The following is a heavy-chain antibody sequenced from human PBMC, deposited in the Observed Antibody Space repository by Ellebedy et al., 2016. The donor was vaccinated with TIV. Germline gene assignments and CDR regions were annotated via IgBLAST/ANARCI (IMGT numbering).Heavy chain of an antibody. J-gene: IGHJ4*02. CDR1: GFTFSGYA. D-gene: IGHD1-26*01. Sequence: PGGSLRLSCAASGFTFSGYAMSWVRQTPGKGLEWISYISTGGSYTNYADSVKGRFTISRDDARSSLYLQMNSLTAEDTALYYCARELGAGGATMTVGYWGQGTLVTVSS. V-gene: IGHV3-11*06. CDR3: ARELGAGGATMTVGY. CDR2: ISTGGSYT.